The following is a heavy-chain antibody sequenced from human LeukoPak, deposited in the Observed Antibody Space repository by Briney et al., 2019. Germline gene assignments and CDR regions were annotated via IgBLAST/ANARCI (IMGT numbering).Heavy chain of an antibody. J-gene: IGHJ4*02. Sequence: SETLSLTCAVSGVSISIHYWSWIRQPPRKGLEWIWYIYNSGSTHSNTSLKSRVTPSVDTSKKHFSLKLTSVTAADTAVYNSARQFCSSTNCRIDYWGQGTLVTASS. CDR2: IYNSGST. CDR1: GVSISIHY. D-gene: IGHD2-2*01. CDR3: ARQFCSSTNCRIDY. V-gene: IGHV4-4*09.